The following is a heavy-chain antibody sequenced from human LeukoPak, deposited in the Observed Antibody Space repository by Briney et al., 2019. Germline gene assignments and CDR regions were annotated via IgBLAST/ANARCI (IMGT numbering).Heavy chain of an antibody. CDR1: GYSLTSYH. J-gene: IGHJ4*02. D-gene: IGHD3-10*01. Sequence: ASVKVSCKASGYSLTSYHMHWVRQAPGQGLEWMGIINPSGGSTSYAQKFQGRATMTRDTSTSTVYMELSSLRSEDTAVYYCARDHSYGSGSYYNDFDYWGQGTLVTVSS. V-gene: IGHV1-46*01. CDR2: INPSGGST. CDR3: ARDHSYGSGSYYNDFDY.